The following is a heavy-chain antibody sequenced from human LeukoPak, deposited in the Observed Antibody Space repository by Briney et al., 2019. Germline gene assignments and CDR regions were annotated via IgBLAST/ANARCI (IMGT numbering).Heavy chain of an antibody. CDR2: IFHTGTA. J-gene: IGHJ4*02. D-gene: IGHD2-21*02. Sequence: SETLSLTCGVSGGSIGKIDWWSWVRQPPGKGLEWVGEIFHTGTANYNPSLRSRLTISVDTSKNQFSLRLNSVTAADTAVYYCAKVFCGGDCHADFWGRGTLVTVSS. CDR3: AKVFCGGDCHADF. V-gene: IGHV4-4*02. CDR1: GGSIGKIDW.